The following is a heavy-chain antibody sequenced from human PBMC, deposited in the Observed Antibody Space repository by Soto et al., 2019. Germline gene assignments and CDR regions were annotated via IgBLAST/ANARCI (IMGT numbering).Heavy chain of an antibody. V-gene: IGHV3-73*01. Sequence: LSCAASGFIFGGSAIHWVRQAPGKGLDWVGRIRSRANNYATSSGASVRGRFTFFRDDSKNMAYLQMNTLKTEDTAIYYCARGQQAALWDYYYQSLDVWGQRISVTVSS. D-gene: IGHD6-25*01. J-gene: IGHJ6*02. CDR1: GFIFGGSA. CDR2: IRSRANNYAT. CDR3: ARGQQAALWDYYYQSLDV.